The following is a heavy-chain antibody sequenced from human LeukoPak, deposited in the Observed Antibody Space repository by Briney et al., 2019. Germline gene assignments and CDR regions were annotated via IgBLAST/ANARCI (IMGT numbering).Heavy chain of an antibody. CDR2: IVPHQSDT. J-gene: IGHJ6*02. V-gene: IGHV5-51*01. D-gene: IGHD2-2*02. CDR1: GYSFQDYW. CDR3: AKFGIRGCFSSTECYTSFFHYGMDV. Sequence: AGESLKISCKGSGYSFQDYWIGWVRQLPGKGPGLMGRIVPHQSDTQYSLSFEGQDTISVDKSISTAYLQWGTLRVSDTAIYYCAKFGIRGCFSSTECYTSFFHYGMDVWGQGTTVTVCS.